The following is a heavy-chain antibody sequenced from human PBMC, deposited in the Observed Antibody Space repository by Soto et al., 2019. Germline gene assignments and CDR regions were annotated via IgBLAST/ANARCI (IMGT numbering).Heavy chain of an antibody. D-gene: IGHD6-19*01. CDR2: ISGSGGST. Sequence: HPGGSLRLSCAASGFTFSSYAMSWVRQAPGKGLEWVSAISGSGGSTYYADSVKGRFTISRDNSKNTLYLQMNSLRAEDTAVYYCATSSGWYRGTSEYYFEYWGQGTLVTVSS. CDR3: ATSSGWYRGTSEYYFEY. J-gene: IGHJ4*02. CDR1: GFTFSSYA. V-gene: IGHV3-23*01.